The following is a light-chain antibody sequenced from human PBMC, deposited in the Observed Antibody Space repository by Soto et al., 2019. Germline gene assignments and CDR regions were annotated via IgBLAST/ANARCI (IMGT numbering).Light chain of an antibody. J-gene: IGKJ1*01. Sequence: EIVLPQSPGTLSLSPGESATLSCRASQSVNSNYLAWYQQKPGQAPRLLIYGASSRATGISDRFTGSGSGTDFTLTISSVGPEDFALYYCRQYGGSVWTFGQGTKVDIK. CDR2: GAS. V-gene: IGKV3-20*01. CDR3: RQYGGSVWT. CDR1: QSVNSNY.